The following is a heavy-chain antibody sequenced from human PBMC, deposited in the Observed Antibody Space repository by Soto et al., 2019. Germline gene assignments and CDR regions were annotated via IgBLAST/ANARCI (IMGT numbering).Heavy chain of an antibody. CDR2: IWHDGGKK. CDR1: GFTSNTYG. V-gene: IGHV3-33*01. CDR3: ARDLGQGNGPFDY. Sequence: QVQLVESGGGVVQPGRSLRLSCAASGFTSNTYGMHWVRQAPGKGLEWVAVIWHDGGKKYYADSAKGRFTISRDNSKNTLFLQTNSLRAEDTAVYYCARDLGQGNGPFDYWGLGTLVTVSS. J-gene: IGHJ4*02. D-gene: IGHD1-26*01.